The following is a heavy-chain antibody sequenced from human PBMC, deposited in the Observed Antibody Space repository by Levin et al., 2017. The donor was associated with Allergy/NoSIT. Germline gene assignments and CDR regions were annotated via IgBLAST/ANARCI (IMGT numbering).Heavy chain of an antibody. Sequence: GGSLRLSCAASGFTFSNAWMSWVRQAPGKGLEWVGRIKSKTDGGTTDYAAPVKGRFTISRDDSKNTLYLQMNSLKTEDTAVYYCTTGQLYYDFWSGYYGNNWFDPWGQGTLVTVSS. CDR3: TTGQLYYDFWSGYYGNNWFDP. CDR1: GFTFSNAW. V-gene: IGHV3-15*01. D-gene: IGHD3-3*01. J-gene: IGHJ5*02. CDR2: IKSKTDGGTT.